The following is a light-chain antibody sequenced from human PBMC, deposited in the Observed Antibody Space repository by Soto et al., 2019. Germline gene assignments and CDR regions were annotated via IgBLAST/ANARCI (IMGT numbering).Light chain of an antibody. CDR2: DAS. Sequence: EIVLTQSPATLSLSPGERATLSCRASQSVSSYLAWYQQKPGQAPRLLIYDASNRATGIPARFCGSGSGTDFTLTISSLEPEDFAVYYCQQRSNWPYTFGQGTKLEIK. CDR1: QSVSSY. CDR3: QQRSNWPYT. V-gene: IGKV3-11*01. J-gene: IGKJ2*01.